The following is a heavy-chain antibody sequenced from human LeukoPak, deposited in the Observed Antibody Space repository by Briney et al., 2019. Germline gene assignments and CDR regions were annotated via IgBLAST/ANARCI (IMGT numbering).Heavy chain of an antibody. CDR3: TRHGLWFGEYYFDY. J-gene: IGHJ4*02. CDR1: GFTFSSYA. Sequence: PGGSLRLSCAASGFTFSSYAMSWVRQAPGKGLEWVSAISGSGGSTYYADSVKGRFTISRDNSKNTLYLQMNSLKTEDTAVYYCTRHGLWFGEYYFDYWGQGTLVTVSS. D-gene: IGHD3-10*01. V-gene: IGHV3-23*01. CDR2: ISGSGGST.